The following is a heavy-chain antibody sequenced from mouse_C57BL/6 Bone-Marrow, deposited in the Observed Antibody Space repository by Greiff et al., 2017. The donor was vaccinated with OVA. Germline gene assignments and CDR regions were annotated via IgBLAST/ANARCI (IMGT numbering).Heavy chain of an antibody. Sequence: QVQLQQPGAELVMPGASVKLSCKASGYTFTSYWMHWVKQRPGQGLEWIGEIDPSDSYTNYNQKFKGKSTLTVDKSSSTAYMQLSSLTSEDSAVYDCARSDDGYDRDYWWWGQGTTLTVSS. D-gene: IGHD2-3*01. J-gene: IGHJ2*01. CDR3: ARSDDGYDRDYWW. V-gene: IGHV1-69*01. CDR1: GYTFTSYW. CDR2: IDPSDSYT.